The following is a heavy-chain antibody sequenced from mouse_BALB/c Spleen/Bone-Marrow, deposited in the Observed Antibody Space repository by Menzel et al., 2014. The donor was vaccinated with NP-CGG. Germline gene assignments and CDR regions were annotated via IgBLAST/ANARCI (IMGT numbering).Heavy chain of an antibody. CDR1: GYAFTNYL. CDR2: INPGSGGT. Sequence: QVQLQHSGAELVRPGTSVKVSCKASGYAFTNYLIEWVKQRPGQGLEWIGVINPGSGGTNYNEKFKGKATLTADKSSSTAYMQLSSLTSDDSAVYFCARQLGPPYAMDYWGQGTSVTVSS. V-gene: IGHV1-54*01. D-gene: IGHD3-1*01. J-gene: IGHJ4*01. CDR3: ARQLGPPYAMDY.